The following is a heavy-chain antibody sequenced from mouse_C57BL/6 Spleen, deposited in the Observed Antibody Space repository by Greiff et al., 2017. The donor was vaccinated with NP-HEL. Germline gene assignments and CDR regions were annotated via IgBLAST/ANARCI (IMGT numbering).Heavy chain of an antibody. CDR2: GQGLEWIG. J-gene: IGHJ1*03. D-gene: IGHD1-1*01. V-gene: IGHV1-87*01. CDR1: YTFSRRVH. CDR3: SEDSAVYYCASPNYYGSSYGWYFDV. Sequence: QVQLQQSGPELARPWASVKISCQAFYTFSRRVHFAIRDTNYWMQWVKQRPGQGLEWIGAIYPGNGDTSYNQKFKGKATLTADKSSSTAYMQLSSLTSEDSAVYYCASPNYYGSSYGWYFDVWGTGTTVTVSS.